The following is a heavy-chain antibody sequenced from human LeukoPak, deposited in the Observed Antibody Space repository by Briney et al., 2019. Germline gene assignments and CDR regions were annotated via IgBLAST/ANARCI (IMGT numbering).Heavy chain of an antibody. V-gene: IGHV1-2*02. CDR3: ARNYYGSERKFYPGGY. CDR1: GYTFSAYY. D-gene: IGHD3-10*01. Sequence: ASVKVSCKASGYTFSAYYMHWVRQAPGQGPEWMGWINPNSGGTNYAQKFQGRVTMTRDTSISTAYMELTRLRSDDTAVYYCARNYYGSERKFYPGGYWGQGTLVTVSS. J-gene: IGHJ4*02. CDR2: INPNSGGT.